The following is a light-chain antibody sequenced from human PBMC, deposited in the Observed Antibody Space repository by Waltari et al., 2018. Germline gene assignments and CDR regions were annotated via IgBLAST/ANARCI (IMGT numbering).Light chain of an antibody. CDR1: TSDVGVYNL. CDR3: CSYAGSSTYHVV. V-gene: IGLV2-23*01. Sequence: ALTHPPSVSGSPGQSIAITCTGTTSDVGVYNLFSWSQQHPGKAPKLMIYEGSKRPSAVSNRFSGSKSGNTASLTISGLQAEDEADYYCCSYAGSSTYHVVFGGGTKLTVL. CDR2: EGS. J-gene: IGLJ2*01.